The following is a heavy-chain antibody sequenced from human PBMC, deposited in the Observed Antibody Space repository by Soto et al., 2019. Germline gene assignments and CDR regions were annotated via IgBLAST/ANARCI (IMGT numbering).Heavy chain of an antibody. V-gene: IGHV6-1*01. CDR1: GDSVSSNSAG. CDR3: ARGSWDDVSGHYYMDV. J-gene: IGHJ6*03. D-gene: IGHD1-1*01. CDR2: TYYRSKWYN. Sequence: QVQLQQSGPGLVKPSQTLSLTCDISGDSVSSNSAGWNWIRQTPSRGLEWLGRTYYRSKWYNNYAVSVKSRVSVNPDTAKNQFDLQLNSVTPEDTAVYYCARGSWDDVSGHYYMDVWGKGTTVTVSS.